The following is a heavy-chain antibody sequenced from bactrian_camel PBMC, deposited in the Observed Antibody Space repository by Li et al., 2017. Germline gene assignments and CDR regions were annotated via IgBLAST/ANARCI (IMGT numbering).Heavy chain of an antibody. Sequence: QLVESGGGSVQAGGSLRLSCIASGYIVNLNCMAWYRQAPGKEREDVATIWTTSGGTFYADSVKERFTISRDNTKNTVYLQMNNLKPEDTATYYCAANLARLSCTNLQDRYPDWGRGTQVTVS. CDR3: AANLARLSCTNLQDRYPD. V-gene: IGHV3S53*01. D-gene: IGHD3*01. CDR1: GYIVNLNC. CDR2: IWTTSGGT. J-gene: IGHJ4*01.